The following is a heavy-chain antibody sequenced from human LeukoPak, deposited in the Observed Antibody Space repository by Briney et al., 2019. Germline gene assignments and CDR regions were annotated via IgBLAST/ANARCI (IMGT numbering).Heavy chain of an antibody. J-gene: IGHJ4*02. CDR1: GFIFHTYA. Sequence: GGSLRLSCAASGFIFHTYAMGWVRQAPGKGPVWVSAISGGGTRTYYADSVTGRFTISRDNSKNTLYLQMNSLRAEDTAVYYCAKDILWFGELFPHFFDYWGQGTLVTVSS. CDR2: ISGGGTRT. V-gene: IGHV3-23*01. CDR3: AKDILWFGELFPHFFDY. D-gene: IGHD3-10*01.